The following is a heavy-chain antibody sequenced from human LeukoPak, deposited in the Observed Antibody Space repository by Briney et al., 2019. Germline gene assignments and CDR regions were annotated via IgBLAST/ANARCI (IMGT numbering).Heavy chain of an antibody. J-gene: IGHJ4*02. Sequence: GRSLRLSCAASGFTFDDYAIHSVRQVPGKGLGWVSGISWNSGSIGYADSVKGRFTISRDNAKNPLYLQMNSLRAEDMALYYCAKSKTVTTEFDHWGQGTLVTVSS. V-gene: IGHV3-9*03. D-gene: IGHD4-17*01. CDR3: AKSKTVTTEFDH. CDR2: ISWNSGSI. CDR1: GFTFDDYA.